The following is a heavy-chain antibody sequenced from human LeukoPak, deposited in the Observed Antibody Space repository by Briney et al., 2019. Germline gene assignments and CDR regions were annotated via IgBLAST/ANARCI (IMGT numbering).Heavy chain of an antibody. Sequence: SETLSLTCTVSGGSISSGDYHWSWIRQPPGKGLEWIGFIYYSGNTYYNPSLKSRVTISVDTSKNQFSLRLSSVIAADTAVYYCARDKMFFSNYYYGMDVWGQGTTVTVSS. D-gene: IGHD3-10*01. V-gene: IGHV4-30-4*01. CDR1: GGSISSGDYH. CDR2: IYYSGNT. J-gene: IGHJ6*02. CDR3: ARDKMFFSNYYYGMDV.